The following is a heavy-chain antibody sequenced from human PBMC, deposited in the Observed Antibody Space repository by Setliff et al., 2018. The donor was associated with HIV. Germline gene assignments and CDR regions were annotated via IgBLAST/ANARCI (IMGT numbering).Heavy chain of an antibody. CDR3: ARGLSIFGVATPGFYSFMDV. D-gene: IGHD3-3*01. CDR2: IHYSGSS. Sequence: SETLSLTCTVSGGSISSGSDYWSWIRQPPGKGLEWIGYIHYSGSSNYNPSLKSRVSISLDTSKKQVSLKLNSVTAADTAVYYCARGLSIFGVATPGFYSFMDVWGKGTTVTVSS. CDR1: GGSISSGSDY. J-gene: IGHJ6*03. V-gene: IGHV4-61*01.